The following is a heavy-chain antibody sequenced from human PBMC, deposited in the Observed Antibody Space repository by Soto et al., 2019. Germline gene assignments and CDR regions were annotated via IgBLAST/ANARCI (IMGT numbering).Heavy chain of an antibody. J-gene: IGHJ4*02. Sequence: GSLRLAGAASGFTFSTYAMQGVRQAPGKGLEWVAVISYDGSNKYYADSVKGRFTISRDNSKNTLYLQMNSLRAEDTAVYYCARDRPSPYCSSTSCSSYFDYWGQGTLVTVSS. V-gene: IGHV3-30-3*01. CDR3: ARDRPSPYCSSTSCSSYFDY. CDR2: ISYDGSNK. D-gene: IGHD2-2*01. CDR1: GFTFSTYA.